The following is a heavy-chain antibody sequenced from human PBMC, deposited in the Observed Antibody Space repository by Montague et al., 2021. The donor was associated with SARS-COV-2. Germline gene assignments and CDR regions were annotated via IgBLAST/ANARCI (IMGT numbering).Heavy chain of an antibody. J-gene: IGHJ6*02. CDR1: GFTFSIYA. CDR3: AKGSV. V-gene: IGHV3-7*01. Sequence: SLRLSCAASGFTFSIYAMHWVRQAPGKGLEWVANIKPDGSAGYYVDSVKGRFTISRDNAKNSLYLQINSLRAEDTAVYYCAKGSVWGQGTTVTVSS. CDR2: IKPDGSAG.